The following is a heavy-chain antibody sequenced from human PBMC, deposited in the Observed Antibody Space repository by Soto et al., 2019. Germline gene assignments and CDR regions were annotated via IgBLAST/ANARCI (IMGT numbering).Heavy chain of an antibody. V-gene: IGHV3-30*03. J-gene: IGHJ5*02. Sequence: QVQLAESGGGLVQPGRSLRLSCATSGFVSNDYDIHWVRQAPGKGLAWLASISYDGRNKYYADSVKGRFIISRDNSKNTLSLQINSLGAEDTAVYYCSRGIKGGLDAWGPGTLVTVSS. CDR1: GFVSNDYD. CDR3: SRGIKGGLDA. CDR2: ISYDGRNK. D-gene: IGHD2-21*01.